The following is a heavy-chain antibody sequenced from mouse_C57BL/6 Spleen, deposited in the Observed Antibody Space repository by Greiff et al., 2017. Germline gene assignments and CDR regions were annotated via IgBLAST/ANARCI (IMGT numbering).Heavy chain of an antibody. V-gene: IGHV1-72*01. CDR1: GYTFTSYW. J-gene: IGHJ3*01. CDR2: IDPSSGGT. CDR3: ARETHYYGSSYGFAY. Sequence: VQLQQPGAELVKPGASVKLSCKASGYTFTSYWMHWVKQRPGRGLEWIGRIDPSSGGTKYNEKFKSKATLTVDKPSSTAYMQLSSLTSEDSAVYYCARETHYYGSSYGFAYWGQGTLVTVSA. D-gene: IGHD1-1*01.